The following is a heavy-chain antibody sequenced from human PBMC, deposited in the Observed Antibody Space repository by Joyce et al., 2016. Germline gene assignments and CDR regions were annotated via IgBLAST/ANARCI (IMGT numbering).Heavy chain of an antibody. CDR2: IFSTGTT. V-gene: IGHV4-61*01. CDR3: ARVVVTDGSSYYYYGMDV. D-gene: IGHD2-21*02. J-gene: IGHJ6*02. CDR1: GGSVRSGSYY. Sequence: QVRLQESGPRLVKPSETLSLTCTVSGGSVRSGSYYWSWIRQPPGKGLEWLGYIFSTGTTGSNPSLMIRLGIAVDTSKNQFSLNLMSVTAADTVVYYYARVVVTDGSSYYYYGMDVWGQGTTVAVSS.